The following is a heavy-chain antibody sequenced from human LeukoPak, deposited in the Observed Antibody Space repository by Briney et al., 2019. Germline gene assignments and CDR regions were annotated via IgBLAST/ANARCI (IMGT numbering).Heavy chain of an antibody. CDR1: GFNFSSYA. CDR3: ARDRSRIGGIDY. V-gene: IGHV3-21*01. CDR2: ISSSSSYI. D-gene: IGHD3-16*01. Sequence: PGGSLRLSCAASGFNFSSYAMSWVRQAPGKGLEWVSSISSSSSYIYYADSVKGRFTISRDNAKNSLYLQMNSLRAEDTAVYYCARDRSRIGGIDYWGQGXLVTVSS. J-gene: IGHJ4*02.